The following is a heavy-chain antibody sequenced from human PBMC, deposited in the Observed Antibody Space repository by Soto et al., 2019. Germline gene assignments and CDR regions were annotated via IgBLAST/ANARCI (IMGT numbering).Heavy chain of an antibody. V-gene: IGHV4-39*01. J-gene: IGHJ4*02. D-gene: IGHD3-10*01. CDR2: IYYSGTS. Sequence: SETLSLTCTVSGGSISSSIYYWGWIRQPPGKGLEWIGTIYYSGTSYYNPSLKSRLTVSIDTSKNQFYLILTSVTAADTAVYYCARTMNSFGPGMTIDYWGQGTLVTVSS. CDR3: ARTMNSFGPGMTIDY. CDR1: GGSISSSIYY.